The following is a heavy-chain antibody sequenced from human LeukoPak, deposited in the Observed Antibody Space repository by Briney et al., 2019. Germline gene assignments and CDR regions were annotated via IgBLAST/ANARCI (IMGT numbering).Heavy chain of an antibody. J-gene: IGHJ4*02. V-gene: IGHV3-74*01. D-gene: IGHD5-12*01. CDR3: ARDARVYSGYDY. CDR2: INSDGSST. CDR1: GFTFSSYW. Sequence: GGSLRLSCAASGFTFSSYWMHWVRQAPGKGLVWVSRINSDGSSTSYADSVKGRFTTSRDNAKNTLYLQMNSLRAEDTAVYYCARDARVYSGYDYWGQGTLVTVSS.